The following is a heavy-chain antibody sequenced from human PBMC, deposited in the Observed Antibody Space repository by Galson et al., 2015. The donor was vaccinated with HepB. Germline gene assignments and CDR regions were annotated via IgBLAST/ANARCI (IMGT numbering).Heavy chain of an antibody. CDR2: ISTDGSHN. CDR3: AKAADYYGGSISFLFDY. D-gene: IGHD3-22*01. Sequence: SLRLSCAASGFTFSSFAMHWVRQAPGKGLEWVAVISTDGSHNYYADSVKGRFTISRDNSKKTLFLQMDSLRPEDTAVYYCAKAADYYGGSISFLFDYLGQGTLVTVSS. J-gene: IGHJ4*02. CDR1: GFTFSSFA. V-gene: IGHV3-30*18.